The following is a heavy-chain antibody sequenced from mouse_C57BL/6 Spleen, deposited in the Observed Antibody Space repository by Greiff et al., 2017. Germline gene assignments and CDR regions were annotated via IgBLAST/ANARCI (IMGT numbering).Heavy chain of an antibody. Sequence: QVQLKESGAELARPGASVKMSCKASGYTFTSYTMHWVKQRPGQGLEWIGYINPSSGYTKYNQKFKDKATLTADKSSSTAYMQLSSLTSEDSAVYYCARSRDFPFAYWGQGTLVTVSA. CDR1: GYTFTSYT. CDR3: ARSRDFPFAY. CDR2: INPSSGYT. J-gene: IGHJ3*01. V-gene: IGHV1-4*01.